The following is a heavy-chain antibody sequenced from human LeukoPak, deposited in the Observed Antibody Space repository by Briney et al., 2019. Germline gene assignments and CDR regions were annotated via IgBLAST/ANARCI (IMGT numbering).Heavy chain of an antibody. CDR3: AKAEYYYSQSRYYFDY. Sequence: PGGSLRLSYAAAGFTFSSYGMHWVRQAPGKGLEWGAVIWYDGSNKYYADSVKGRFTISRDNSKNTLYLQMNSLRAEDTAVSYCAKAEYYYSQSRYYFDYWGQGTLVTVSS. CDR1: GFTFSSYG. CDR2: IWYDGSNK. D-gene: IGHD3-10*01. J-gene: IGHJ4*02. V-gene: IGHV3-33*06.